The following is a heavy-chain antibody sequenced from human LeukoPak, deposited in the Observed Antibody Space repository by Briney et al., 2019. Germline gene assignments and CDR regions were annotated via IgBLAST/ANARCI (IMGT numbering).Heavy chain of an antibody. CDR3: ARLPLRFLEWFNDY. Sequence: GGSLRLSCAASGFTFSSYSMNWVRQAPGKGLDWVSYISSSSSTIYYADSVKGRFTISRDNAKNSLYLQMNSLRDEDTAVYYCARLPLRFLEWFNDYWGQGTLVTVSS. CDR1: GFTFSSYS. CDR2: ISSSSSTI. J-gene: IGHJ4*02. V-gene: IGHV3-48*02. D-gene: IGHD3-3*01.